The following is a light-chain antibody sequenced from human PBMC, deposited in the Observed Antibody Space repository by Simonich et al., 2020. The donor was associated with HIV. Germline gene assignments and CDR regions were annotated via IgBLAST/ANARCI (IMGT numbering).Light chain of an antibody. CDR3: QQANSFPIT. Sequence: EIVLTQSPATLSLSPGERGTLSCRASQSVSSYLAWYQQKPGQAPRLLIYDASNRATGIPARFSGSGSGTDFTLTITNLQPEDSATYYCQQANSFPITFGQGTRLEI. V-gene: IGKV3-11*01. J-gene: IGKJ5*01. CDR2: DAS. CDR1: QSVSSY.